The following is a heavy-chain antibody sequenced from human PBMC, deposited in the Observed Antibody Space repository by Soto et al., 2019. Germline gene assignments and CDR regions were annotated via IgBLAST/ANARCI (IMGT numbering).Heavy chain of an antibody. V-gene: IGHV1-69*13. CDR1: GYTFTSYG. CDR2: IIPIFGTA. CDR3: AREGEYQPLYHYYGMDV. D-gene: IGHD2-2*01. Sequence: GPPVKVSCKASGYTFTSYGISWVRQAPGQGLEWMGGIIPIFGTANYAQKFQGRVTITADESTSTAYMELSSLRSEDTAVYYCAREGEYQPLYHYYGMDVWGQGTTVTVSS. J-gene: IGHJ6*02.